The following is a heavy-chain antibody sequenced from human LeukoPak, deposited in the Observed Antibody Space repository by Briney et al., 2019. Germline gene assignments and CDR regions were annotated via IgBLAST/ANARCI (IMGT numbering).Heavy chain of an antibody. CDR2: INHSGST. Sequence: SETLSLTCAVYGGSFSGYYWSWIRQPPGKGLEWIGEINHSGSTNYNPSLKSRVTISVDRSKNQFSLKLSSVTAADTAVYYCARGDFWSGYYFDYWGQGTLVTVSS. V-gene: IGHV4-34*01. CDR1: GGSFSGYY. D-gene: IGHD3-3*01. CDR3: ARGDFWSGYYFDY. J-gene: IGHJ4*02.